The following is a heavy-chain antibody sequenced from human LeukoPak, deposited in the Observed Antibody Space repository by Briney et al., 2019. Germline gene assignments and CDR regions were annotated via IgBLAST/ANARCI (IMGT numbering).Heavy chain of an antibody. D-gene: IGHD3-22*01. Sequence: PSETLSLACSVSGASISDYFWSWIRPPPGQTLEWIGYVSKTGSTNYNPSLRSRVTISKDTSRNLLSLRLTSATAADTAVYYCAREGAQSSGWSPFDHWGQGILVTVSS. CDR2: VSKTGST. CDR3: AREGAQSSGWSPFDH. V-gene: IGHV4-59*01. CDR1: GASISDYF. J-gene: IGHJ4*02.